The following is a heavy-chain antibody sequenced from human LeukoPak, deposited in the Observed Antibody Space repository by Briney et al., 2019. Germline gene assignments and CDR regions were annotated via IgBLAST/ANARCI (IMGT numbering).Heavy chain of an antibody. CDR1: GFTFSSYS. D-gene: IGHD5-12*01. V-gene: IGHV3-21*01. J-gene: IGHJ4*02. CDR2: ISSSSSYI. CDR3: ARVGGYDGVYYFDY. Sequence: GGSLRLSCAASGFTFSSYSMNWVRQAPGKGLEWVSSISSSSSYIYYADSVKGRFTLSRDNAKNSLYLQMNSLRAEDTAVYYCARVGGYDGVYYFDYWGQGTLVTVSS.